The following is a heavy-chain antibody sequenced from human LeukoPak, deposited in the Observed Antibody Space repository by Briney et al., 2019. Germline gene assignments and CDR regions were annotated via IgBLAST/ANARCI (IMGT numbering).Heavy chain of an antibody. D-gene: IGHD3-22*01. Sequence: GGSLRLSCAASGFTFSNYAMSWARQAPGKGLEWVSTTSGSGDLTYYADSVKGRFTISRDNSKNTLFLHMTSLRAEDTAVFYCAKDLDDSSGFYSYHHWGQGTLVTVSS. CDR2: TSGSGDLT. CDR1: GFTFSNYA. V-gene: IGHV3-23*01. CDR3: AKDLDDSSGFYSYHH. J-gene: IGHJ1*01.